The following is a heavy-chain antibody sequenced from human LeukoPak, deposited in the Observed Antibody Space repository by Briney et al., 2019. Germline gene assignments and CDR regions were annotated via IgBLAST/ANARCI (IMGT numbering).Heavy chain of an antibody. CDR3: ASAG. CDR1: GFTFSSYE. CDR2: ISRSGRTI. Sequence: GGSLRLSCAASGFTFSSYEMNWVRQAPGKGLEWVSYISRSGRTIYYADSVKGRFTISRDNAKNSLYLQMNSLRVEDTAIYYCASAGWGQGTLVTVSS. J-gene: IGHJ4*02. V-gene: IGHV3-48*03.